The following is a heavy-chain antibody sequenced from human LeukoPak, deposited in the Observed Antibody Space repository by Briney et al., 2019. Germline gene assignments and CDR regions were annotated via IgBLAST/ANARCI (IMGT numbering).Heavy chain of an antibody. J-gene: IGHJ5*02. V-gene: IGHV4-30-4*01. D-gene: IGHD3-10*01. Sequence: PSETLSLTCTVSGGSISSGDYYWSWIRQPPGKGLEWIGYIYYSGSTYYNPSLKSRVTISVGTSKNQFSLKLSSVTAADTAVYYCARENLGMVRGVLNWFDPWGQGTLVTVSS. CDR3: ARENLGMVRGVLNWFDP. CDR2: IYYSGST. CDR1: GGSISSGDYY.